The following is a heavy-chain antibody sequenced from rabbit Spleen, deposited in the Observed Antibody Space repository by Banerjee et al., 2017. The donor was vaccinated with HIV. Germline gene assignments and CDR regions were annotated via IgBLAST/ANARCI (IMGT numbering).Heavy chain of an antibody. CDR3: VRGASGSGYYSL. CDR1: GFDFSAYG. Sequence: LEESGGGLVQPGGSLKLSCKASGFDFSAYGVSWVRQAPGKGLEWIGYIEPIFGNRYYANWVNGRFTISSHNAQNTLYLQLSSLTAADTATYFCVRGASGSGYYSLWGQGTLVTVS. D-gene: IGHD1-1*01. CDR2: IEPIFGNR. V-gene: IGHV1S47*01. J-gene: IGHJ3*01.